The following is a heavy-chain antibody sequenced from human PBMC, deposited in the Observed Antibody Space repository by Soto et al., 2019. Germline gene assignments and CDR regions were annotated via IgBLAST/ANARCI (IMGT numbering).Heavy chain of an antibody. Sequence: QVQLVQSGAEVKKLGSSVKVPCKASGGTFSSYAISWVRQAPGQGLEWMGGIIPIIGTTNYAQKFQGRVTITADESTSTAYMELSSLRSEDTAVYYCAREEGESSGYYNWFDPWGQGTLVTVSS. CDR1: GGTFSSYA. CDR2: IIPIIGTT. D-gene: IGHD3-22*01. V-gene: IGHV1-69*01. J-gene: IGHJ5*02. CDR3: AREEGESSGYYNWFDP.